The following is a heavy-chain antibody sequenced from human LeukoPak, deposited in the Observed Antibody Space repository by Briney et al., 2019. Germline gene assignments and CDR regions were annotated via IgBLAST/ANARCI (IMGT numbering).Heavy chain of an antibody. J-gene: IGHJ4*02. D-gene: IGHD3-16*01. CDR2: IRRKGNDYAT. Sequence: GGSLRLSCAASGFIFSGSAIHWVRQASGKGLEWVGNIRRKGNDYATAYTASVKARFTISRDDSKNTAFLQMDSLKTEDTAVYFCARLGGSPPYFDYWGQGTLVTVSS. CDR1: GFIFSGSA. CDR3: ARLGGSPPYFDY. V-gene: IGHV3-73*01.